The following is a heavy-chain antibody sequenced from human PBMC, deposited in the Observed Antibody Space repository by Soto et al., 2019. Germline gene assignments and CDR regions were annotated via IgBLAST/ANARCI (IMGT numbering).Heavy chain of an antibody. CDR3: ARGPEVVPAAMYYFDY. J-gene: IGHJ4*02. CDR2: ISSSSSYI. CDR1: GFTFSSYS. D-gene: IGHD2-2*01. Sequence: EVQLVESGGGLVKPGGSLRLSCAASGFTFSSYSMNWVRQAPGKGLEWVSSISSSSSYIYYADSVKGRFTISRDNAKNSLYMQMNSLRAEDTAVYYCARGPEVVPAAMYYFDYWGQGTLVTVSS. V-gene: IGHV3-21*01.